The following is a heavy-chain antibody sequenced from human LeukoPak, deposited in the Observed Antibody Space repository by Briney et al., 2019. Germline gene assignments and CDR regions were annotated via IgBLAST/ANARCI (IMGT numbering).Heavy chain of an antibody. V-gene: IGHV4-61*02. D-gene: IGHD1-26*01. Sequence: SETLSLTCTVSGGSINSRSYYWSWMRQPAGKGLEWIGRIYSSVTMNYNPSLKSRATISLDTSKNQFSLKLSSVTAADTAVYYCASGGSGSYSYWGQGTLVTVSS. CDR3: ASGGSGSYSY. J-gene: IGHJ4*02. CDR1: GGSINSRSYY. CDR2: IYSSVTM.